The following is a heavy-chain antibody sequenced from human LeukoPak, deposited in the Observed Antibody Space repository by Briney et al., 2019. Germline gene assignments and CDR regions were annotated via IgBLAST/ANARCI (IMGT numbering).Heavy chain of an antibody. CDR2: IYGSGTT. J-gene: IGHJ4*02. D-gene: IGHD3-22*01. CDR3: ARAGYGSSGYYYVFDY. CDR1: GGSISSSSYY. Sequence: KTSETLSLTCTVSGGSISSSSYYWGWLRQPPGKGLEWIGRIYGSGTTNYNPSLKSRVTMSVDTSKKQFSLKLSSVTAADTAVYYCARAGYGSSGYYYVFDYWGQGTLVTVSS. V-gene: IGHV4-61*05.